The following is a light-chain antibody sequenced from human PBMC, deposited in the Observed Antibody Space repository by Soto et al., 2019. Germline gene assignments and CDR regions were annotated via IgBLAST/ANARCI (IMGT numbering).Light chain of an antibody. CDR2: AAS. J-gene: IGKJ4*01. Sequence: DIQLNQSPCSLSASVGDRVAITCLASQSISSYLNWYQQKPGKAPKLLIYAASSLQSGVPSRFSGSGSGTDFTLTISSLQPEDFATYYCQQANSFPLTFGGGTKVDIK. CDR1: QSISSY. V-gene: IGKV1-39*01. CDR3: QQANSFPLT.